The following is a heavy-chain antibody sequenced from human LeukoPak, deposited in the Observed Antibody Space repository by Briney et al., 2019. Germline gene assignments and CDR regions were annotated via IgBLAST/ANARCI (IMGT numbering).Heavy chain of an antibody. Sequence: GGSLRLSCAASGFTFSDYWMTWVRQVPGKGLEWVANIDRGGNEVHYVDSVKGRFTISRDNAKNSLYLQLDSLRVEDTAVYYCARVGAWELQRVFDYWGQGTLVTVSS. D-gene: IGHD1-26*01. V-gene: IGHV3-7*01. CDR1: GFTFSDYW. CDR3: ARVGAWELQRVFDY. J-gene: IGHJ4*02. CDR2: IDRGGNEV.